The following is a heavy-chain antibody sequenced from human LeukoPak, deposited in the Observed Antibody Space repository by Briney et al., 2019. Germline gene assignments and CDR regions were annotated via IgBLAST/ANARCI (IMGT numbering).Heavy chain of an antibody. D-gene: IGHD6-19*01. CDR2: ISYDGSNK. CDR1: GFTFSSYG. J-gene: IGHJ4*02. V-gene: IGHV3-30*18. CDR3: AKDIWPGIAVAGFDY. Sequence: PGGSLRLSCAASGFTFSSYGMHWVRQAPGKGLEWVAVISYDGSNKYYADSVKGRFTISRDNSKNTLYLQMNSLRAEDTAVYYCAKDIWPGIAVAGFDYWGQGTLVTVSS.